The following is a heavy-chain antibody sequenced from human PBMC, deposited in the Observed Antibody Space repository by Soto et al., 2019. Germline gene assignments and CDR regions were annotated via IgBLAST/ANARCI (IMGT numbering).Heavy chain of an antibody. CDR3: ARVKYYYGSGSYLLDWFDP. J-gene: IGHJ5*02. Sequence: ASVKVSCKASGYTFTSYGISWVRQAPGQGLEWMGWISAYNGNTNYAQKLQGRVTMTTDTSTSTAYMELRSLRSDDTAVYYCARVKYYYGSGSYLLDWFDPWGQGTLVTVSS. CDR2: ISAYNGNT. D-gene: IGHD3-10*01. CDR1: GYTFTSYG. V-gene: IGHV1-18*01.